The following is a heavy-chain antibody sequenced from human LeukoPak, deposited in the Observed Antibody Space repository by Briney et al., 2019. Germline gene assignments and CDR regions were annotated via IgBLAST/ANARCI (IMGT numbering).Heavy chain of an antibody. CDR2: ISGSGGST. CDR3: AKDQVLWFGEPTFDY. Sequence: PGGSLRLSCAASGFTFSSYAMSWVRQAPGKGLEWVSAISGSGGSTYYADSVKGRFTISRDNSKNTLYLQMNSLRAEDTAVYHCAKDQVLWFGEPTFDYWGQGTLVTVSS. V-gene: IGHV3-23*01. CDR1: GFTFSSYA. J-gene: IGHJ4*02. D-gene: IGHD3-10*01.